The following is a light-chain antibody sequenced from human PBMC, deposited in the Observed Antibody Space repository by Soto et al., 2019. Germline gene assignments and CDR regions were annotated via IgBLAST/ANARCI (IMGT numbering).Light chain of an antibody. Sequence: PGERATLSCRASQSISSYLAWYQQKLGQAPRLLIYDASNRATGVPARFSGSGSGTDFTLTISRLEPEDFAVYYCQQYGGSPRTFGQGTKVDIK. V-gene: IGKV3-11*01. CDR3: QQYGGSPRT. J-gene: IGKJ1*01. CDR1: QSISSY. CDR2: DAS.